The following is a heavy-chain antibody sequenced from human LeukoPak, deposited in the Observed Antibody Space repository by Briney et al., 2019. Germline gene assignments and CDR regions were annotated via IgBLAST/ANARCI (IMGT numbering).Heavy chain of an antibody. CDR2: ISAYNGNT. CDR1: GYTFTSYG. J-gene: IGHJ6*02. D-gene: IGHD2-8*01. CDR3: ARDVSSHYYYGMDV. Sequence: ASVKVSCKASGYTFTSYGISWMRQAPGQGLELKGWISAYNGNTNYAQKLQGRVTMTTDTSTSTAYMELRSLRSDDTAVYYCARDVSSHYYYGMDVWGQGTTVTVSS. V-gene: IGHV1-18*01.